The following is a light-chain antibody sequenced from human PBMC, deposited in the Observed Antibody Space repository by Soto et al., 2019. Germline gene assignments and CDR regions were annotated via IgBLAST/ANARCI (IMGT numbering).Light chain of an antibody. CDR2: DAS. Sequence: DIQMTQSPSSLSVSVGDRVTITCRASETINTWLAWYQQKPGKAPKTLIYDASTLERGVPSRLSGSGSGAEFTLTISSLQPDDLATYYCQQYSSYPLTFGGGTKVE. CDR3: QQYSSYPLT. CDR1: ETINTW. V-gene: IGKV1-5*01. J-gene: IGKJ4*01.